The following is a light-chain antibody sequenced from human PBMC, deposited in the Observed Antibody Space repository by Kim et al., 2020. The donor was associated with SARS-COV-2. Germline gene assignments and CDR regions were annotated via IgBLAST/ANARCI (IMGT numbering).Light chain of an antibody. CDR2: DNN. CDR3: GTWDSSLSAVV. V-gene: IGLV1-51*01. J-gene: IGLJ2*01. CDR1: SSNIGNNY. Sequence: GQNVSISCSGSSSNIGNNYVSWYQQHPGTAPKLLIYDNNKRPSVIPDRFSGSKSATSATLGITGLQTGDEADYYCGTWDSSLSAVVFGGGTQLTVL.